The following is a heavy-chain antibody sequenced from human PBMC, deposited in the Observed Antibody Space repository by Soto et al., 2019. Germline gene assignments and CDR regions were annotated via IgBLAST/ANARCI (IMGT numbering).Heavy chain of an antibody. J-gene: IGHJ6*03. V-gene: IGHV1-46*03. CDR1: GYTFTSYY. CDR3: ARDQEPSTLYYDYYYMDV. CDR2: INLSGGST. Sequence: QVQLVQSGAEVKKPGASVTVSCKASGYTFTSYYINWVRQTHGQGLEWMGIINLSGGSTSYAQKFEGRVTMTRDTSTSTVYLEVSGLRSEDTAVYFMARDQEPSTLYYDYYYMDVWGKGTTVTVSS.